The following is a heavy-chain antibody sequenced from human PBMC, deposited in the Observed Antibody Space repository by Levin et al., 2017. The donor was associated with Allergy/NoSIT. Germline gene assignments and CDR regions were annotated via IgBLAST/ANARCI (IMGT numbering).Heavy chain of an antibody. V-gene: IGHV3-21*01. CDR1: GFTFSTYT. CDR3: ARDKPTAEGAFDI. CDR2: ISPTSSFR. Sequence: GGSLRLSCEASGFTFSTYTMNWVRQAPGKGLEWVSSISPTSSFRNYADSMKGRFTISRDNAKNSLYLQINSLRAEDTALYYCARDKPTAEGAFDIWGQGTMVTVSS. J-gene: IGHJ3*02.